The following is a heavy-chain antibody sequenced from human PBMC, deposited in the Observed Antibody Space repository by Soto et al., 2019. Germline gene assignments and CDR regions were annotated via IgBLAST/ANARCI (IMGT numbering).Heavy chain of an antibody. CDR1: GFTFDDYA. V-gene: IGHV3-9*01. CDR2: ISWNSGSI. J-gene: IGHJ6*02. D-gene: IGHD5-18*01. CDR3: AKDSSLTWIQLSYYGMDV. Sequence: EVQLLESGGGLVQPGGSLRLSCAASGFTFDDYAMHWVRQAPGKGLEWVSGISWNSGSIGYADSVKGRFTISRDNAKNSLYLQMNSLRAEDTALYYCAKDSSLTWIQLSYYGMDVWGQGTTVTVSS.